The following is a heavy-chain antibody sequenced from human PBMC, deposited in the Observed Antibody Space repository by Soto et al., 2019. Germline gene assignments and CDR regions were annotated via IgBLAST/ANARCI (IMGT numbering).Heavy chain of an antibody. J-gene: IGHJ6*02. D-gene: IGHD4-4*01. Sequence: ASVKVSCKASGYTFNIYDINWVRQATGQGLEWMGWMNPNSGNTGYAQKFQGRVTMTRNTSVSTAYMELSSLRSEDTAVYYCAGVDSDYYYYGMDVWGQGTTVTVSS. CDR3: AGVDSDYYYYGMDV. V-gene: IGHV1-8*01. CDR1: GYTFNIYD. CDR2: MNPNSGNT.